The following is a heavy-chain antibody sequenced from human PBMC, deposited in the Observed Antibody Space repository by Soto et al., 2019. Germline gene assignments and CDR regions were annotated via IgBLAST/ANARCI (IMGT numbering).Heavy chain of an antibody. CDR2: ISYDGSNK. Sequence: QVQLVESGGGVVQPGRSLRLSCAASGFTFSSYGMHWVRQAPGKGLEWVAVISYDGSNKYYADSVKGRFTISRDNSKNTLYLQMNSLRAEDTAVYYCAKSDQGAFDIWGQGTMVTVSS. CDR3: AKSDQGAFDI. V-gene: IGHV3-30*18. J-gene: IGHJ3*02. CDR1: GFTFSSYG.